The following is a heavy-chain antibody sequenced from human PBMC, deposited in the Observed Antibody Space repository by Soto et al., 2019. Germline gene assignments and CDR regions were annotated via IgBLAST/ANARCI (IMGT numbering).Heavy chain of an antibody. Sequence: ASVKVSFKASGGPFSSYAISLVRQAPGQGLEWMGGIIPIFGTANYAQKFQGRVTITADESTSTAYMELSSLRSEDTAVYYCARGVYDSRILPLDYWGQGTMVTVSS. CDR2: IIPIFGTA. V-gene: IGHV1-69*13. CDR3: ARGVYDSRILPLDY. CDR1: GGPFSSYA. D-gene: IGHD3-22*01. J-gene: IGHJ4*02.